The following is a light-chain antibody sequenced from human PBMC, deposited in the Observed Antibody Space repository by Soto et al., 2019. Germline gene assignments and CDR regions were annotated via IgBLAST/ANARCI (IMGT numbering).Light chain of an antibody. Sequence: DIQMTQSPSSVSASVRDRVTITCRASQGIRSWLAWYQQKPGTAPKLLIYAASTLQSGVPSRFSGSGSGTDFSLTISSLQPDDFATYYCQQANSFPITFGQGTRLEIK. CDR1: QGIRSW. V-gene: IGKV1-12*01. J-gene: IGKJ5*01. CDR2: AAS. CDR3: QQANSFPIT.